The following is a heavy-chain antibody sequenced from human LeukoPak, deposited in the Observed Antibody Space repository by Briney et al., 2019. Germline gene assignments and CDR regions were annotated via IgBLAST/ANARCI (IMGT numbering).Heavy chain of an antibody. V-gene: IGHV3-20*04. Sequence: GGSLRLSCAASGFTFDDYGMSWVRQAPGKGLEWVSGINWNGGSTGYADSVEGRFTISRDNAKNSLYLQMNSLRAEDTAVYYCAKNFYYGMDVWGQGTTVTVSS. CDR1: GFTFDDYG. CDR3: AKNFYYGMDV. J-gene: IGHJ6*02. CDR2: INWNGGST.